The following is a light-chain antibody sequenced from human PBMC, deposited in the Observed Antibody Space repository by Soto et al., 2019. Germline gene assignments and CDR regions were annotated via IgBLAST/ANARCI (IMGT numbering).Light chain of an antibody. V-gene: IGKV1-5*01. CDR1: QSISSY. Sequence: DIQMTQSPSSLSASVGDRVTITCRASQSISSYLNWYQQKPGKAPKLLIYDASSLESGVPSRFSGSGSGTEFTLTISSLQPDDFATYYCQHYNSYSEAFGQGTKVDNK. J-gene: IGKJ1*01. CDR2: DAS. CDR3: QHYNSYSEA.